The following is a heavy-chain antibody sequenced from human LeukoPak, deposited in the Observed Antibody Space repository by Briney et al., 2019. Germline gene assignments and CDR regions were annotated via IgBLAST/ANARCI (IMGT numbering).Heavy chain of an antibody. CDR1: GYTFNGYD. CDR2: MNPNTGDT. CDR3: TRGSLSGSSRDY. J-gene: IGHJ4*02. D-gene: IGHD1-26*01. Sequence: ASVRVSCKAPGYTFNGYDINWVRQATGQGLEWMGWMNPNTGDTGYAQKFQGRVTMTRNTSIDTAYMELSGLKSEDTAVYYCTRGSLSGSSRDYWGQGTLVTVSS. V-gene: IGHV1-8*01.